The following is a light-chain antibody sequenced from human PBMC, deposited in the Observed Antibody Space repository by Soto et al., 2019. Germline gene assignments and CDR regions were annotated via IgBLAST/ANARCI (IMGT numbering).Light chain of an antibody. V-gene: IGKV3-11*01. Sequence: EILMTQSPATLSVSPGEGATLSCRASQGIGDTLAWYQHKPGQTPRLLIYDTSTRATGIPARFSGSGSGTDFTLTISSLEPEDFAVYYCQQHSHWPPWTFGQGTKVDIK. J-gene: IGKJ1*01. CDR1: QGIGDT. CDR3: QQHSHWPPWT. CDR2: DTS.